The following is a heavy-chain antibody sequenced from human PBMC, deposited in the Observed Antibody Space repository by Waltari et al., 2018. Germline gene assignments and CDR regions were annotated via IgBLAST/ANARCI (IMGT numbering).Heavy chain of an antibody. CDR1: GFPFSSYA. D-gene: IGHD6-13*01. CDR2: ISGSGGST. Sequence: EVQLLESGGGLVQPGGSLRLSCAASGFPFSSYAMRWVRPAPGKGLEWVSAISGSGGSTYYADSVKGRFTISRDNSKNTLYLQMNSLRAEDTAVYYCAKDPAAAPVGWFDPWGQGTLVTVSS. V-gene: IGHV3-23*01. CDR3: AKDPAAAPVGWFDP. J-gene: IGHJ5*02.